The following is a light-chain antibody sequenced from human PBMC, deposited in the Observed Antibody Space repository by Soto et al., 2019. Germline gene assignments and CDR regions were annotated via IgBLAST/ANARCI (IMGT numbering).Light chain of an antibody. CDR3: QAWDSSTVV. V-gene: IGLV3-1*01. J-gene: IGLJ2*01. CDR1: KLGDKY. Sequence: YELTQPPSVSVSPGQTASITCSGDKLGDKYACWYQQKPGQSPVLVIYQDSKRPSGIPERFSCSNAGNTATLTIGGTQAMDEADYYCQAWDSSTVVFGGGTQLTVL. CDR2: QDS.